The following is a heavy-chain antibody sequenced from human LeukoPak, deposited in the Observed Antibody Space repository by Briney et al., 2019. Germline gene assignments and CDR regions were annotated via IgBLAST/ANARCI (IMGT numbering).Heavy chain of an antibody. CDR1: GGSISSSSYY. CDR3: VRLWGREGYNLGWFDS. D-gene: IGHD5-24*01. CDR2: IYYSGST. Sequence: SETLSLTCTVSGGSISSSSYYWGWIRQPPGKGLEWIGSIYYSGSTYYNPSLKSRVTISVDTSKNQFSLKLSSVTAADTAMYYCVRLWGREGYNLGWFDSWGQGTRVTVSS. V-gene: IGHV4-39*01. J-gene: IGHJ5*01.